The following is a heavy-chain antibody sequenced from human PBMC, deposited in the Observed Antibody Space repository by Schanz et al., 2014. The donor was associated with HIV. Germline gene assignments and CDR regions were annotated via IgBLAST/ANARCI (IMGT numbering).Heavy chain of an antibody. J-gene: IGHJ6*02. CDR3: ARFVDYSKYYGMDV. CDR2: IWYDGSNK. V-gene: IGHV3-33*08. Sequence: QVQLVESGGGVVQPGKSLRVSCAASGFTFTSYGMHWARQTPGRGLEWVAVIWYDGSNKYYADSVKGRFTISRDNSKNTLYLQMNSLRAEDTAVYYCARFVDYSKYYGMDVWGQGTTVTVSS. D-gene: IGHD4-4*01. CDR1: GFTFTSYG.